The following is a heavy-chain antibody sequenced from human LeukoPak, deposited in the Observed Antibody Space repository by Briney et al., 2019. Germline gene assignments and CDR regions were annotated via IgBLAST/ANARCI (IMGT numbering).Heavy chain of an antibody. CDR2: INKDGSTT. CDR1: GFTFSSNW. V-gene: IGHV3-74*01. Sequence: GGSLRLSCAASGFTFSSNWMHWVRQAPGKGLVWVSRINKDGSTTNYADSVRGRSTIFRDNAKNTLYLQMNSLRAEDTAVYYCVRDLGGRSGHWGQGTLVTVSS. J-gene: IGHJ4*02. D-gene: IGHD1-26*01. CDR3: VRDLGGRSGH.